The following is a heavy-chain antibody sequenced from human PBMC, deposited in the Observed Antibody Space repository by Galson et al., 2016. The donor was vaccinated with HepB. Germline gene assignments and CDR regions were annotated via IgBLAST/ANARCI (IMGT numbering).Heavy chain of an antibody. J-gene: IGHJ4*02. Sequence: SLRLSCAASGLTFSSYAMTWVRQAPGKGLEWVSTITDNGGHTYYADSVKCRFTISRDNSKNTLYLQMNSLRAEDTALYYCASHAASGSYSDYFPHWGQGTLVTVSS. CDR3: ASHAASGSYSDYFPH. CDR2: ITDNGGHT. V-gene: IGHV3-23*01. CDR1: GLTFSSYA. D-gene: IGHD3-10*01.